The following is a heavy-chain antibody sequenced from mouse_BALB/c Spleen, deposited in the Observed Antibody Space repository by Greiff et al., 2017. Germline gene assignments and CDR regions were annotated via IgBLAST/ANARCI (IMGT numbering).Heavy chain of an antibody. CDR3: ARVDYYGSSYDFDY. V-gene: IGHV5-15*02. J-gene: IGHJ2*01. Sequence: EVQGVESGGGLVQPGGSRKLSCAASGFTFSDYGMAWVRQAPGKGPEWVAFISNLAYSIYYADTVTGRFTISRENAKNTLYLEMSSLRSEDTAMYYCARVDYYGSSYDFDYWGQGTTLTVSS. CDR2: ISNLAYSI. D-gene: IGHD1-1*01. CDR1: GFTFSDYG.